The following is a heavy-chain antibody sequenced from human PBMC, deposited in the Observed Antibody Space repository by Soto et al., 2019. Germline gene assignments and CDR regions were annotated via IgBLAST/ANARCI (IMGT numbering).Heavy chain of an antibody. CDR1: GGSISSGGYY. V-gene: IGHV4-31*03. J-gene: IGHJ4*02. Sequence: SETLSLTCTVSGGSISSGGYYWSWIRQHPGKGLEWIGYIYYSGSTYYNPSIKSRVTISVDRSKNQFSLKLSSVTAADTAVYYCARDSGYSSSWWFDYWGQGTLVTVSS. CDR2: IYYSGST. CDR3: ARDSGYSSSWWFDY. D-gene: IGHD6-13*01.